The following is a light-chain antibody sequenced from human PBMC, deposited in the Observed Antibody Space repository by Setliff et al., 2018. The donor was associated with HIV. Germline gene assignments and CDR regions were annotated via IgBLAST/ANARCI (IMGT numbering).Light chain of an antibody. CDR1: SGDVGGYNY. V-gene: IGLV2-11*01. Sequence: QSALTQPRSVSGSPGQSVTISCTGTSGDVGGYNYVSWYQQHPGKAPKLMIYDVSKRPSGVSNRFSGSKSGNTASLTISGLQAEDEADYYCSSYTSSSTPVVFGGGTK. CDR3: SSYTSSSTPVV. CDR2: DVS. J-gene: IGLJ2*01.